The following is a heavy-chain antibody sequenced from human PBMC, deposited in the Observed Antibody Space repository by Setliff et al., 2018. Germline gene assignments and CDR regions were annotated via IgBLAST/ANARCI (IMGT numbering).Heavy chain of an antibody. CDR1: GYSFTRYW. V-gene: IGHV5-51*01. D-gene: IGHD7-27*01. J-gene: IGHJ6*02. CDR2: IYPSDSDT. Sequence: GESLKISCKGSGYSFTRYWIGWVRQMPGKGLEWMGIIYPSDSDTRYSPSFQGQVTISADKSISTACLQWSSLKASDTAMYYCARRQGANWGSDYYYGMDVWGQGTTVTVSS. CDR3: ARRQGANWGSDYYYGMDV.